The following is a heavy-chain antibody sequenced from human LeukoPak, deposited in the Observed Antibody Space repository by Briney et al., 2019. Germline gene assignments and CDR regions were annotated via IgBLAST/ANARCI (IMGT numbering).Heavy chain of an antibody. J-gene: IGHJ6*02. D-gene: IGHD5-12*01. CDR2: IWYDGGDK. Sequence: GGSLRLSCAASGFTFRSHGMHWVRQAPGKGLEWVAVIWYDGGDKYYADSVEGRFTISRDNSKITLNLQMNSLRAEDTAVYYCARDRATIFSYGMDVWGQGTTVTIFS. CDR1: GFTFRSHG. CDR3: ARDRATIFSYGMDV. V-gene: IGHV3-33*01.